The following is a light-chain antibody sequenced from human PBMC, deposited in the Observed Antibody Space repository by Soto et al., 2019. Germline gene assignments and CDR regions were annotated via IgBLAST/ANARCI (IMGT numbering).Light chain of an antibody. CDR3: QQYYGTPYT. CDR2: WAS. V-gene: IGKV4-1*01. J-gene: IGKJ2*01. Sequence: DIVMTQSPDSLAVSLGERATINCKSSQSVLYSSNNKNFLAWYQQKPGQPPKLLIYWASTRESGVPDRFSGSGSGTDFTLTISSRQAEDVAVYYCQQYYGTPYTFGQGTKLEIK. CDR1: QSVLYSSNNKNF.